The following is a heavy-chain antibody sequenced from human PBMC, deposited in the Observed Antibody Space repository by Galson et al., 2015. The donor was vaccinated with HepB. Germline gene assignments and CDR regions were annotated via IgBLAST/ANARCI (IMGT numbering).Heavy chain of an antibody. V-gene: IGHV4-34*01. J-gene: IGHJ4*02. CDR1: GGSFSGYY. CDR2: INHSGNT. Sequence: SETLSLTCAVYGGSFSGYYWSWIRQPPGKGLEWIGEINHSGNTYYTPSLNSRATLSVDTSKNEFSLKLTSLTATDTAIYYCASRPREHQLLPFDYWGQGILVTVSS. D-gene: IGHD1/OR15-1a*01. CDR3: ASRPREHQLLPFDY.